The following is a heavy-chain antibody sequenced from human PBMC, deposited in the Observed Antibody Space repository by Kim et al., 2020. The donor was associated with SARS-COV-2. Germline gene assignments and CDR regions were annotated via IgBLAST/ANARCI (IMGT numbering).Heavy chain of an antibody. V-gene: IGHV3-33*01. CDR3: ARDHGTYYYDSSGSDY. D-gene: IGHD3-22*01. CDR1: GFTFSSYG. J-gene: IGHJ4*02. Sequence: GGSLRRSCAASGFTFSSYGMHWVRQAPGKGLEWVAVIWYDGSNKYYADSVKGRFTISRDNSKNTLYLQMNSLRAEDTAVYYCARDHGTYYYDSSGSDYWGQGTLVTVSS. CDR2: IWYDGSNK.